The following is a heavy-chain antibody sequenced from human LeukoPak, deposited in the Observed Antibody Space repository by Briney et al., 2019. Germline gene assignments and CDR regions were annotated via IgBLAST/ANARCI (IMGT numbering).Heavy chain of an antibody. CDR1: GFTVSSNY. V-gene: IGHV3-66*01. D-gene: IGHD5-18*01. CDR2: IYSGGST. CDR3: ARDRRSGTVVGTAMDYYFDY. J-gene: IGHJ4*02. Sequence: GGSLRLSCAASGFTVSSNYMSWVRQAPGKGLEWVSVIYSGGSTYYADSVKGRFTISRDNSKNTLYLQMNSLRAEDTAVYYCARDRRSGTVVGTAMDYYFDYWGQGTLVTVSS.